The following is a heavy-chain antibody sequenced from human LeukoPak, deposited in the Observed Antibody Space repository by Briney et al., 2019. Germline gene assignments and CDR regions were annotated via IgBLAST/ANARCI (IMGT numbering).Heavy chain of an antibody. J-gene: IGHJ4*02. CDR3: ARGEHSSFDY. CDR1: GFTFSSYW. D-gene: IGHD6-6*01. CDR2: IKEDGSEK. V-gene: IGHV3-7*01. Sequence: GGSLRLSCAASGFTFSSYWMNWVRQAPGKGLEWVANIKEDGSEKYYVDSEKGRFTISRVNAKNSLYLQMNSLRAEDTAVYYCARGEHSSFDYWGQGTLVTVSS.